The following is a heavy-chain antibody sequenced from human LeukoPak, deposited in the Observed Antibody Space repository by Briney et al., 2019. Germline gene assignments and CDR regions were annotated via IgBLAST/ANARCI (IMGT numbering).Heavy chain of an antibody. CDR2: ISSSSSYI. D-gene: IGHD5-18*01. CDR1: VFTLSSYS. J-gene: IGHJ4*02. Sequence: GGSLRLSCAASVFTLSSYSMNWVRRARGKGGEWVSSISSSSSYIYYADSVKGRFTISRDNAKNSLYLQMNSLRAEDTAVYYCARADWDTAMIDYWGQGTLVTVSS. V-gene: IGHV3-21*01. CDR3: ARADWDTAMIDY.